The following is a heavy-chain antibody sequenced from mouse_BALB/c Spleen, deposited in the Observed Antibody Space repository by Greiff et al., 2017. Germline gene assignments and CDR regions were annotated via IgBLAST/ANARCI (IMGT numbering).Heavy chain of an antibody. CDR1: GFTFSSYT. J-gene: IGHJ4*01. D-gene: IGHD2-4*01. Sequence: EVQGVESGGGLVQPGGSLKLSCAASGFTFSSYTMSWVRQTPEKRLEWVAYISNGGGSTYYPDTVKGRFTISRDNAKNTLYLQMSSLKSEDTAMYYCARERGLRGAMDYWGQGTSVTVSA. V-gene: IGHV5-12-2*01. CDR2: ISNGGGST. CDR3: ARERGLRGAMDY.